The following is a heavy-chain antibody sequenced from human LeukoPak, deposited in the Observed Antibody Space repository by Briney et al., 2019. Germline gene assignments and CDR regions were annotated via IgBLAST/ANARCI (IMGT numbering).Heavy chain of an antibody. D-gene: IGHD3-10*01. J-gene: IGHJ4*02. CDR1: GGTFSSYA. V-gene: IGHV1-69*05. Sequence: SVKVSCKASGGTFSSYAISWVRQAPGQGLEWMGGIIPIFGTANYAQKFQGRVTITTDESTSTAYMELSSLRSEDTAVYYCARVRVRGVIIKIFDYWGQGTLVTVSS. CDR3: ARVRVRGVIIKIFDY. CDR2: IIPIFGTA.